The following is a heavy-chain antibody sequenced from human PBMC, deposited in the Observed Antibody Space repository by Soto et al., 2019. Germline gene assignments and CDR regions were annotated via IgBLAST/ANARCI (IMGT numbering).Heavy chain of an antibody. D-gene: IGHD4-17*01. J-gene: IGHJ4*02. CDR1: GGSISSSSYY. Sequence: SETLSLTCTVSGGSISSSSYYWGWIRQPPGKGLEWIGSIYYSGSTYYNPSLKSRVTISVDTSKNQFSLKLSSVTAADTAVYYCARSMTTVVTRDYWGQGTLVTVS. CDR3: ARSMTTVVTRDY. V-gene: IGHV4-39*01. CDR2: IYYSGST.